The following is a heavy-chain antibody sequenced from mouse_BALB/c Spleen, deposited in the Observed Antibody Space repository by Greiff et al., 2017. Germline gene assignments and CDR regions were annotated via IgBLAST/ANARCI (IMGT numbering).Heavy chain of an antibody. CDR1: GFNIKDTY. V-gene: IGHV14-3*02. CDR3: AKGLLYAMDY. J-gene: IGHJ4*01. Sequence: EVQLQQSGAELVKPGASVKLSCTASGFNIKDTYMHWVKQRPEQGLEWIGRIDPANGNTKYDPKFQGKATITADTSSNTAYLQLSSLTSEDTAVYYCAKGLLYAMDYWGQGTSVTVSS. CDR2: IDPANGNT.